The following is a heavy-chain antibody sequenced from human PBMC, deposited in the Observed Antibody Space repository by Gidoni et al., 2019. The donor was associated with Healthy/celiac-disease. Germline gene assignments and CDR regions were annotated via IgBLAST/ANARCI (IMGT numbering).Heavy chain of an antibody. Sequence: EVQLLESGGGLVQPGGSLRLSCAASGFTFSSYAMSWVRQAPGKGLEWVSAIRGSGGSTYYADSVKGRFTISRDNSKNTLYLQMNSLRAEDTAVYYCATTWLRALSSYYGSGSYRHYWGQGTLVTVSS. CDR3: ATTWLRALSSYYGSGSYRHY. V-gene: IGHV3-23*01. CDR2: IRGSGGST. J-gene: IGHJ4*02. CDR1: GFTFSSYA. D-gene: IGHD3-10*01.